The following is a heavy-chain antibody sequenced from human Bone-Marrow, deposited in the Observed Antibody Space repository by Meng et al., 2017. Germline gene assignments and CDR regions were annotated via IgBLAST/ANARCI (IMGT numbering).Heavy chain of an antibody. J-gene: IGHJ6*02. CDR3: ARVPTTVTIGVGMDV. V-gene: IGHV4-39*07. Sequence: SETLSLTCTVSGGSISSSSYYWGWIRQPPGKGLEWIGSIYYSGSTYYNPSLKSRVTISVDTSKNQFSLKLSSVTAADTAVYYCARVPTTVTIGVGMDVWGQGTTVTVSS. CDR1: GGSISSSSYY. CDR2: IYYSGST. D-gene: IGHD4-17*01.